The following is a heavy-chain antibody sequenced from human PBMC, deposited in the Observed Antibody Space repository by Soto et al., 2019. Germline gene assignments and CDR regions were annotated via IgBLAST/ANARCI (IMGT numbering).Heavy chain of an antibody. CDR2: MNPNSGNT. CDR3: ARGLRLRGYDFWSGPPNYYGMDV. D-gene: IGHD3-3*01. Sequence: ASVKVSCKASGYTFTSYDINWVRQATGQGLEWMGWMNPNSGNTGYAQKFQGRVTMTRNTSISTAYMELSSLRSEDTAVYYCARGLRLRGYDFWSGPPNYYGMDVWGQGTTVTVS. J-gene: IGHJ6*02. CDR1: GYTFTSYD. V-gene: IGHV1-8*01.